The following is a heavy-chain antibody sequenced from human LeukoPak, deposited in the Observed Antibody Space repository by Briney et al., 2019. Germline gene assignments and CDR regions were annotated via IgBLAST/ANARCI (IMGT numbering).Heavy chain of an antibody. J-gene: IGHJ4*02. CDR1: GGTFSSYT. V-gene: IGHV1-69*04. CDR3: ARDQMATTSFDY. CDR2: IIPILGIA. D-gene: IGHD5-24*01. Sequence: SVKVSCKASGGTFSSYTISWVQQAPGQGLEWMGRIIPILGIANYAQKFQGRVTITADKSTSTAYMELSSLRSEDTAVYYCARDQMATTSFDYWGQGTLVTVSS.